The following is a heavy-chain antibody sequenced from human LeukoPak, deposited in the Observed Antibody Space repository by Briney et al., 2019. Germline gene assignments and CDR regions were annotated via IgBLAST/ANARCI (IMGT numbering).Heavy chain of an antibody. CDR3: AKGKNTGSYLSHVDY. D-gene: IGHD3-10*01. J-gene: IGHJ4*02. CDR2: IRYDGSNK. Sequence: GGSLRLSCAASGFTFSSYGMHWVRQAPGKGLEWVAFIRYDGSNKYYADSVKGRFTISRDNSKNSLYLQMNSLRTEDTALYYCAKGKNTGSYLSHVDYWGQGTLVTVSS. CDR1: GFTFSSYG. V-gene: IGHV3-30*02.